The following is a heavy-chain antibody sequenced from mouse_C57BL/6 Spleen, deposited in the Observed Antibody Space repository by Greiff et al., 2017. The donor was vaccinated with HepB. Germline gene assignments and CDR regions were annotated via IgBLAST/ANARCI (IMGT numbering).Heavy chain of an antibody. V-gene: IGHV5-9-1*02. CDR1: GFTFSSYA. D-gene: IGHD2-3*01. CDR2: ISSGGDYI. J-gene: IGHJ3*01. Sequence: EVMLVESGEGLVKPGGSLKLSCAASGFTFSSYAMSWVRQTPEKRLEWVAYISSGGDYIYYADTVKGRFTISRDNARNTLYLQMSSMKSEDTAMYYGTRGGHGYYGFAYWGQGTLVTVSA. CDR3: TRGGHGYYGFAY.